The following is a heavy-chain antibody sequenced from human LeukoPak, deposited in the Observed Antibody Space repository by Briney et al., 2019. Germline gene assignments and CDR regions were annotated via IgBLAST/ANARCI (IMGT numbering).Heavy chain of an antibody. CDR3: ARRGGIIRGVASYYYMDV. CDR2: IYTSGST. V-gene: IGHV4-61*02. D-gene: IGHD3-10*01. CDR1: GNSISSGDNY. J-gene: IGHJ6*03. Sequence: PSQTLSLTCTVSGNSISSGDNYWSWIRQPAGKGLEWIGRIYTSGSTNYNPSLKSRVTISGDTSKNQFSLKLSSVTAADTAAYYCARRGGIIRGVASYYYMDVWGKGTTVTISS.